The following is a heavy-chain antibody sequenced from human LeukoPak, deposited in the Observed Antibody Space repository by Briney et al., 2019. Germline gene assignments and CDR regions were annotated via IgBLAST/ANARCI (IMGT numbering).Heavy chain of an antibody. V-gene: IGHV4-59*12. CDR2: ISYSGTT. J-gene: IGHJ4*02. CDR3: ARRGSGSYSPFDS. Sequence: SETLSLTCTISDGSISNYYWIWIQQPPGKGLEWVGYISYSGTTKYNPSLKSRVTISLDTAENQFSLELSSVTAADTAVYYCARRGSGSYSPFDSWGQGTLVTVSS. CDR1: DGSISNYY. D-gene: IGHD3-10*01.